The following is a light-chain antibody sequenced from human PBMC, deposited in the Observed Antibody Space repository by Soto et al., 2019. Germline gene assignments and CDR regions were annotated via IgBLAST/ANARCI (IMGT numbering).Light chain of an antibody. CDR3: QQYVSSPWT. Sequence: EIVLTQSPGTLSLSPGERATLSCRASQSISSSYLAWYQQKPGKAPRPLIYGASSRATGIPDRFSGSGSGTDFTLTISRLEPEDFAVYYCQQYVSSPWTFGQGTKVEIK. J-gene: IGKJ1*01. V-gene: IGKV3-20*01. CDR2: GAS. CDR1: QSISSSY.